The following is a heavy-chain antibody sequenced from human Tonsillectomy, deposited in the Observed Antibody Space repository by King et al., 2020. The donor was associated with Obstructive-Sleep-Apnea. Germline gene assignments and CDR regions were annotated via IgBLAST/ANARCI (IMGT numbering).Heavy chain of an antibody. V-gene: IGHV4-39*07. Sequence: QLQESGPGLVKPSETLSLTCTVSGGSISSNSYYWDWIRQPPGKGLEWIGSIYYSGSTYYNPSLKSRVTISVDTSKNQFSLKLSSVTAADTAGYYCAVDSSWYGGVWRYWGQGALVTVSS. CDR1: GGSISSNSYY. J-gene: IGHJ4*02. D-gene: IGHD6-13*01. CDR2: IYYSGST. CDR3: AVDSSWYGGVWRY.